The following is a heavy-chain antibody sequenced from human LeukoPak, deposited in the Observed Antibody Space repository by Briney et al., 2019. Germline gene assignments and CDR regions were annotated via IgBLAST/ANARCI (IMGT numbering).Heavy chain of an antibody. Sequence: GGSLRLSCAASGFTFSDYNMRWIRQAPGKGLEWVSSITSDSRYMYYADSVKGRFTISRDNAKNSLYLQMNSLRAEDAAVYYCARDNYSYGYYYYYYYMDVWGKGTTVTISS. V-gene: IGHV3-21*01. J-gene: IGHJ6*03. D-gene: IGHD5-18*01. CDR3: ARDNYSYGYYYYYYYMDV. CDR1: GFTFSDYN. CDR2: ITSDSRYM.